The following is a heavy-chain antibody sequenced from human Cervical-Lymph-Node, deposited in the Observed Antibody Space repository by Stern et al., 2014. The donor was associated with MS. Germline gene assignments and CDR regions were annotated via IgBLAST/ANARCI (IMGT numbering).Heavy chain of an antibody. D-gene: IGHD2-15*01. CDR1: GFTFSDYY. V-gene: IGHV3-11*01. J-gene: IGHJ4*02. CDR3: VRDLCKSRICYPFDY. Sequence: EQLVESGGGLVKAGGSLRLSCAASGFTFSDYYMSWIRQAPGKGLEWVSYISRGGTSVYYAESVEGRFTISRDNAKNSLFLQMNSLRAEDTAIYYCVRDLCKSRICYPFDYWGQGTPVTVSS. CDR2: ISRGGTSV.